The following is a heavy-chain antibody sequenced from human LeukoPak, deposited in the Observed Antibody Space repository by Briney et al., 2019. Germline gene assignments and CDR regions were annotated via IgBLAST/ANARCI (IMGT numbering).Heavy chain of an antibody. J-gene: IGHJ4*02. CDR3: ARGAVSGTYRYLY. D-gene: IGHD3-16*02. V-gene: IGHV1-2*02. CDR2: INPNSGDT. Sequence: ASVTVSCKASGYTFSGYQIHWVRQAPGQGLEWVGWINPNSGDTNYAQKFQGRVTMTSDTSISTAYMELSRLSSDDTAVYSCARGAVSGTYRYLYWGQGTLVTVSS. CDR1: GYTFSGYQ.